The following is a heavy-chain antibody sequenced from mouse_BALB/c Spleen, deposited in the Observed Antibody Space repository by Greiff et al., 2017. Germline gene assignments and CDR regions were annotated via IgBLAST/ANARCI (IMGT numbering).Heavy chain of an antibody. Sequence: VMLVESGAELVRPGSSVKISCKASGYAFSSYWIEWVKQRPGHGLEWIGEILPGSGSTNYNEKFKGKATFTADTSSNTAYMQLSSLTSEDSAVYYCARADGSSYGFAYWGQGTLVTVSA. D-gene: IGHD1-1*01. CDR3: ARADGSSYGFAY. CDR1: GYAFSSYW. V-gene: IGHV1-9*01. J-gene: IGHJ3*01. CDR2: ILPGSGST.